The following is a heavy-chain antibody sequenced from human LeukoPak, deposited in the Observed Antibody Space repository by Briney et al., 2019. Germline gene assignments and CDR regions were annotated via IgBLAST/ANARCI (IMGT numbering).Heavy chain of an antibody. V-gene: IGHV1-2*02. J-gene: IGHJ5*02. Sequence: GASVKVSCTASGYTFTGYYMHWVRQAPGQGLEWMGWINPNSGGTNYAQKLQGRVTMTRDTSISTAYMELSRLRSDDTAVYYCARDGYVWGSYRWFDPWGQGTLVTVSS. D-gene: IGHD3-16*01. CDR1: GYTFTGYY. CDR2: INPNSGGT. CDR3: ARDGYVWGSYRWFDP.